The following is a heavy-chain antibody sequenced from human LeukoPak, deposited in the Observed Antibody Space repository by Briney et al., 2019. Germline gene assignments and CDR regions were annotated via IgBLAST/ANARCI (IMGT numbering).Heavy chain of an antibody. Sequence: SETLSLTCAVYGXSFSGYYWSWIRQPPGKGLEWIGEINHSGSTNYNPSLKSRVTISVDTSKNQFSLKLSSVTAADTAVYYCARETIAVAGIFDYWGQGTLVTVSS. J-gene: IGHJ4*02. V-gene: IGHV4-34*01. D-gene: IGHD6-19*01. CDR1: GXSFSGYY. CDR2: INHSGST. CDR3: ARETIAVAGIFDY.